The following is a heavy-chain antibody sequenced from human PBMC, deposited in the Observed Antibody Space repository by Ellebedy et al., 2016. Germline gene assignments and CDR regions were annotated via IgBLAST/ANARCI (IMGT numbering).Heavy chain of an antibody. CDR1: GYTLTELS. CDR3: ATGNYVGYGMDV. D-gene: IGHD1-7*01. CDR2: FDPEDGET. J-gene: IGHJ6*02. Sequence: ASVKVSCXVSGYTLTELSMHWVRQAPGKGLEWMGGFDPEDGETIYAQKFQGRVTMTEDTSTDTAYMELSSLRSEDTAVYYCATGNYVGYGMDVWGQGTTVTVSS. V-gene: IGHV1-24*01.